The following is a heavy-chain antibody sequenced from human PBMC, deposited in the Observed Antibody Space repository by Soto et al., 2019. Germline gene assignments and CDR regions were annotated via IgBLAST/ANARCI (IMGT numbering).Heavy chain of an antibody. Sequence: ASVKVSCKASGYTFTSYDINWVRQATGQGLEWMGWMNPNSGNTGYAQKFQGRVTMTRNTSRSTAYMELSSLRSEDTAVYYGAGGIDSGYDLDFDYWGQGTLVTVSS. CDR2: MNPNSGNT. J-gene: IGHJ4*02. D-gene: IGHD5-12*01. V-gene: IGHV1-8*01. CDR1: GYTFTSYD. CDR3: AGGIDSGYDLDFDY.